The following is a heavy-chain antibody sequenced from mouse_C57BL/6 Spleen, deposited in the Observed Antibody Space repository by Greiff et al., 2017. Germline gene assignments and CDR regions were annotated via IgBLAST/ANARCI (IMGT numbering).Heavy chain of an antibody. J-gene: IGHJ3*01. Sequence: VQLQQPGAELVMPGASVKLSCKASGYTFTSYWMHWVKQMPGQGLEWIGEIDPSDSYTNYNQKFKGKSTLTVDKSSSTAYMQLSSLTSEDSAVYYCARGELTWFAYWGQGTLVTVSA. V-gene: IGHV1-69*01. CDR1: GYTFTSYW. CDR3: ARGELTWFAY. CDR2: IDPSDSYT.